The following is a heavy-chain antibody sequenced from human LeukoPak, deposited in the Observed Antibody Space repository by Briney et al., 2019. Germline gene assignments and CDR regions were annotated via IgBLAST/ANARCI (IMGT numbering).Heavy chain of an antibody. CDR2: INWNGGST. CDR3: ARGRGTTVTTPFDY. D-gene: IGHD4-17*01. V-gene: IGHV3-20*04. CDR1: GFTFDDYG. Sequence: GGSLRLSCAASGFTFDDYGMSWVRQAPGKGLEWVSGINWNGGSTGYADSVKGRFTISRDNAKNSLYLQMNSLRAEDTALYYCARGRGTTVTTPFDYWGQGTLVTVSS. J-gene: IGHJ4*02.